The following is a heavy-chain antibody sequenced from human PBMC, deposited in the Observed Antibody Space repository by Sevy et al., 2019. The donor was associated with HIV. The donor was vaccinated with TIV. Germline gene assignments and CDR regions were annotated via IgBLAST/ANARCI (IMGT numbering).Heavy chain of an antibody. J-gene: IGHJ6*02. V-gene: IGHV4-34*01. D-gene: IGHD3-3*01. CDR3: ARRRFWSGDPTQSDV. Sequence: SETLSLTCAVYGGSFGSYYWSWIRQPPGKGLEWIGEIDHSGSTNYNPSLKGRVTISLDTSKNQFSLNLNSLTPADTGAYCCARRRFWSGDPTQSDVWGQGTTVTVSS. CDR1: GGSFGSYY. CDR2: IDHSGST.